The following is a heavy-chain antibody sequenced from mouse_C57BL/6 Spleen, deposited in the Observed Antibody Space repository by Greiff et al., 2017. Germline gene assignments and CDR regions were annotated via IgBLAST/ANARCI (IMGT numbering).Heavy chain of an antibody. CDR1: GFTFTDYY. V-gene: IGHV7-4*01. D-gene: IGHD2-5*01. CDR3: VKAAHFYSNYDYYAMDY. CDR2: IRNKANGYTT. Sequence: EVKVVASGGGLVQPGASLRLSCAASGFTFTDYYMSWVRQPPGKAPEWLALIRNKANGYTTEYTASVKGRFTISRDHSQNILYLQMNTLRAEDSATYYSVKAAHFYSNYDYYAMDYWGQGTSVTVSS. J-gene: IGHJ4*01.